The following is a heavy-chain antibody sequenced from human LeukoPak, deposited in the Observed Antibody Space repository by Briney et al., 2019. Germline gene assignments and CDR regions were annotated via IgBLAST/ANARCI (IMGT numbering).Heavy chain of an antibody. D-gene: IGHD3-3*01. J-gene: IGHJ1*01. CDR2: VSYDGSKK. CDR1: GFNFNNYG. CDR3: AKHIYGVVSIQQ. Sequence: PGRSLRLSCAASGFNFNNYGLHWVRQAPGKGLEWVAVVSYDGSKKYYADSVKGRFTISRDNSKNTLYLQMSSLKTEDTAVYYCAKHIYGVVSIQQWGQGALVTVSS. V-gene: IGHV3-30*18.